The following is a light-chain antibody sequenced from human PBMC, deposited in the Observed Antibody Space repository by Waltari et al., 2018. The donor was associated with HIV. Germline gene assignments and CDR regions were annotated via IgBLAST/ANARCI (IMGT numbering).Light chain of an antibody. CDR1: QSVSSN. V-gene: IGKV3-15*01. CDR2: GAS. CDR3: QQYNNWLQRT. J-gene: IGKJ1*01. Sequence: ERVMTQSPATLSVSPGERATLSCRASQSVSSNLAWYQQKPGQAPRLHIYGASTRATGIPARFSGSGSGTEFTLTISSLQSEDFAVYYCQQYNNWLQRTFGQGTKVEIK.